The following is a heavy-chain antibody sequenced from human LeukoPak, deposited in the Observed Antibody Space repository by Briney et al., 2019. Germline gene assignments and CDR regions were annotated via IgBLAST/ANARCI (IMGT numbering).Heavy chain of an antibody. D-gene: IGHD4-23*01. J-gene: IGHJ6*03. Sequence: SQTLSLTCTVSGGSISSGSYYWSWIRQPAGKGLEWIGRIYTSGSTNYNPSLKSRVTISVDTSKNQFSLKLSSVTAADTTVYYCARGNFGGRYYYYYMDVWGKGTTVTVSS. CDR1: GGSISSGSYY. CDR3: ARGNFGGRYYYYYMDV. CDR2: IYTSGST. V-gene: IGHV4-61*02.